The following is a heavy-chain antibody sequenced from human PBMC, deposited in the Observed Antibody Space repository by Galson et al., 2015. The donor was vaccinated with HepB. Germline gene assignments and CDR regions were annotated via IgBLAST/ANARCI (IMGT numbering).Heavy chain of an antibody. Sequence: SETLSLTCSVSHGSINNYYWSWIRQSPGYRLEWIGYIYYYGDTTYNPSLGYRVGMSVDTSINQVSLWLTSVTAADTAVYYCARHPGRGSVGYAFDLWGQGTLVTVSA. CDR1: HGSINNYY. V-gene: IGHV4-59*08. D-gene: IGHD2-2*01. J-gene: IGHJ4*02. CDR3: ARHPGRGSVGYAFDL. CDR2: IYYYGDT.